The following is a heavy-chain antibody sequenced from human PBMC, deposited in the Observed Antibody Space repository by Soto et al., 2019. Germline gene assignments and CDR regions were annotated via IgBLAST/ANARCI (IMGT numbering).Heavy chain of an antibody. CDR1: GFTFSNAW. V-gene: IGHV3-15*07. J-gene: IGHJ4*02. D-gene: IGHD3-9*01. Sequence: GGSLRLSCAASGFTFSNAWMNWVRQAPGQGLEWVGRIKSETDGGTTDYAAPVKGRFTISRDDSKDALYLQVNSLKTEDTAVYYCATGDFGDYDFLTGYYKGVYWGQGTLVTVSS. CDR3: ATGDFGDYDFLTGYYKGVY. CDR2: IKSETDGGTT.